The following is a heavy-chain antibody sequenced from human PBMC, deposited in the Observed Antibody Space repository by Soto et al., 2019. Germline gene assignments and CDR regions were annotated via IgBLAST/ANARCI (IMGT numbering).Heavy chain of an antibody. J-gene: IGHJ6*02. CDR2: ISAYNGNT. D-gene: IGHD6-13*01. V-gene: IGHV1-18*01. Sequence: QVQLVQSGAEVKKPGASVKVSCKASGYTFTSYGISWVRQAPGQGLEWMGWISAYNGNTNYAQKLQGRVTMTTDTSTSTAYMELRSLRCDHTAVYYCASGRQTPAGTHYYYGMDVWGQGTTVTVSS. CDR1: GYTFTSYG. CDR3: ASGRQTPAGTHYYYGMDV.